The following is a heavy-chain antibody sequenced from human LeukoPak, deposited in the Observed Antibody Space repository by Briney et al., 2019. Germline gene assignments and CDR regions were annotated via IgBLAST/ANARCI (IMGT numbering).Heavy chain of an antibody. CDR1: GYTFTSYD. CDR2: INPNSGGT. J-gene: IGHJ4*02. Sequence: ASAKVSCKASGYTFTSYDINWVRQAPGQGLECMGWINPNSGGTNYAQKFQDRVTMTRDTSIGTAYMELRRLKSDDTAVYYCARDRRGSGDYTPNYWGQGTLVTISS. V-gene: IGHV1-2*02. D-gene: IGHD2-21*02. CDR3: ARDRRGSGDYTPNY.